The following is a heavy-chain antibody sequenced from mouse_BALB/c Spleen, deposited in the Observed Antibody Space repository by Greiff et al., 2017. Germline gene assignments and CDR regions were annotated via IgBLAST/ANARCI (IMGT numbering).Heavy chain of an antibody. J-gene: IGHJ3*01. V-gene: IGHV14-3*02. Sequence: EVKLVESGAELVKPGASVKLSCRASGFNIKDTYMHWVKQRPEQGLEWIGRIDPANGNSKYDPKFQGKATITADTSSNTAYLQLSSLTSEDTAVYYCARKGAYWGQGTLVTVSA. CDR1: GFNIKDTY. CDR3: ARKGAY. CDR2: IDPANGNS.